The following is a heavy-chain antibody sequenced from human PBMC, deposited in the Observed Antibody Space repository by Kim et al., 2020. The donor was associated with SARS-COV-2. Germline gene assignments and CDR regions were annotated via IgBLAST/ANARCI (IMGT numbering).Heavy chain of an antibody. Sequence: NHYAETVKSRITISPDTSKNQFSLQLNAVTPEDTAVYYCARDAPVGSHFDYWGQGTLVTVSS. V-gene: IGHV6-1*01. J-gene: IGHJ4*02. CDR3: ARDAPVGSHFDY. CDR2: N. D-gene: IGHD1-26*01.